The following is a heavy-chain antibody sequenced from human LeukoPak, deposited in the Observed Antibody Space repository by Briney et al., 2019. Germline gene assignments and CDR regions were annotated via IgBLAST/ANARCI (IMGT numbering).Heavy chain of an antibody. CDR1: GGSISSGDYY. Sequence: SQTLSLTCTVSGGSISSGDYYWSWIRQPPEKGLEWIGYIYYSGSTYYNPSLKSRVTISVDTSKNQFSLKLSSVTAADTAVIYCARVIAGHYYFDYWGQGTLVTVSS. J-gene: IGHJ4*02. CDR2: IYYSGST. D-gene: IGHD2/OR15-2a*01. V-gene: IGHV4-30-4*01. CDR3: ARVIAGHYYFDY.